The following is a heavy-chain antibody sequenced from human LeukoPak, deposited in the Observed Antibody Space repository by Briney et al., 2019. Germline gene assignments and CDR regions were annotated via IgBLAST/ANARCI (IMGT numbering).Heavy chain of an antibody. J-gene: IGHJ3*02. Sequence: GGSLRLSCAASGFTFSSYSMTWVRQAPGKGLEWVSSISSSGNYIYYADSVKGRFTISRDNAKNSLYLQMNSLRAEDTAVYYCAKIISDWSRGAFDIWGQGKMVTVSS. D-gene: IGHD6-19*01. CDR2: ISSSGNYI. CDR3: AKIISDWSRGAFDI. V-gene: IGHV3-21*01. CDR1: GFTFSSYS.